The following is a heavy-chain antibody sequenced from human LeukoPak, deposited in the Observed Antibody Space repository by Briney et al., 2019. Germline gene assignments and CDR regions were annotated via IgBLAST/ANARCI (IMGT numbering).Heavy chain of an antibody. D-gene: IGHD3-10*01. J-gene: IGHJ4*02. Sequence: GGALRLSCAASGFTVSSNYMSWVRQAPGKGLEWVSYISSSSSTIYYADSVKGRFTISRDNAKNSVYLQMNSLRAEDTAVYYCARDWELGDFFEYWGQGTLVTVSS. CDR3: ARDWELGDFFEY. CDR1: GFTVSSNY. V-gene: IGHV3-48*04. CDR2: ISSSSSTI.